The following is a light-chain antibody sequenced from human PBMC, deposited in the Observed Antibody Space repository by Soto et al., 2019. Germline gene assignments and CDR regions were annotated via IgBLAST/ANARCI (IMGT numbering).Light chain of an antibody. V-gene: IGKV3-15*01. CDR3: QQYNNFWP. Sequence: EIVMTQSPATLSVSPGERATLSCRASQSVSSNLAWYQQKPGQAPRLLIYGASTRATGIPARFSGSGSGTEFTLTISSLQSEDFAVYYCQQYNNFWPFGQGTKVEI. CDR1: QSVSSN. CDR2: GAS. J-gene: IGKJ1*01.